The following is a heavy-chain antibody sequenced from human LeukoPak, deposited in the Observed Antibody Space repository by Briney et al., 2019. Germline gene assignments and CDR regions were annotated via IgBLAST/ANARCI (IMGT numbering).Heavy chain of an antibody. CDR1: GGTFSSYA. D-gene: IGHD6-13*01. CDR3: ARGAYSSSWYSSRGTYYFDY. J-gene: IGHJ4*02. Sequence: ASVKVSCKASGGTFSSYAISWVRQAPGQGLEWMGGIIPIFGTANYAQKFQGRVTITADESTSTAYMELSSLRSEDTAAYYCARGAYSSSWYSSRGTYYFDYWGQGTLVTVSS. V-gene: IGHV1-69*13. CDR2: IIPIFGTA.